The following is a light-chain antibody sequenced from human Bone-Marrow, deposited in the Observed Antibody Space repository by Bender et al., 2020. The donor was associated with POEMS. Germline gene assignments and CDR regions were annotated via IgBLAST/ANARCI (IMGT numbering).Light chain of an antibody. CDR2: GYN. V-gene: IGLV1-40*01. J-gene: IGLJ3*02. Sequence: QSALTQPPSASGSLGQSVTISCTGSNSDVGGYNHVSWYQHLPGTAPKLLIYGYNNRPSGVPDRFSGSKSGTSASLAITGLQAEDEGDYYCQSYDNSLGGWVFGGGTKLTLL. CDR3: QSYDNSLGGWV. CDR1: NSDVGGYNH.